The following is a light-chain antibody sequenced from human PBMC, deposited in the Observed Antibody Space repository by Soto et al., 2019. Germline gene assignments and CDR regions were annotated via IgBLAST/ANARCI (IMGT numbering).Light chain of an antibody. Sequence: DIVMTQSPDSLAVSLGERVTINCKSTQSVLYSSNNKNYLAWYQQKPGQPPKLLIYWASTRGSGVPDRFSGSGSGTDFTLTISSLQAEDVAVYYCQQYLSTPPTFGQGTNLEIK. V-gene: IGKV4-1*01. CDR2: WAS. CDR3: QQYLSTPPT. J-gene: IGKJ2*01. CDR1: QSVLYSSNNKNY.